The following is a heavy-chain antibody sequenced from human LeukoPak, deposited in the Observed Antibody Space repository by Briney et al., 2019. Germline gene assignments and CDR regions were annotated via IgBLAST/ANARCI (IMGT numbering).Heavy chain of an antibody. J-gene: IGHJ4*02. V-gene: IGHV1-24*01. CDR1: GYTFTIYD. Sequence: ASVKVSCKASGYTFTIYDINWVRQAPGQGLEWMGGFDPEDGETIYAQKFQGRVTMTEDTSTDTAYMELSSLRSEDTAVYYCATGDSGSYYYFDYWGQGTLVTVSS. CDR3: ATGDSGSYYYFDY. CDR2: FDPEDGET. D-gene: IGHD1-26*01.